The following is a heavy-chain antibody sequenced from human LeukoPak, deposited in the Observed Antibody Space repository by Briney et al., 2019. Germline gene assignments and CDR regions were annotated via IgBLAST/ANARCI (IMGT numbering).Heavy chain of an antibody. CDR3: ARAGSIAAAGEVGFDY. V-gene: IGHV5-51*01. CDR2: YPGDSHT. J-gene: IGHJ4*02. Sequence: YPGDSHTRYSPSFQGQVTISADKSITTAYLQWSSLKASDTAMYYCARAGSIAAAGEVGFDYWGQGTLVTVSS. D-gene: IGHD6-13*01.